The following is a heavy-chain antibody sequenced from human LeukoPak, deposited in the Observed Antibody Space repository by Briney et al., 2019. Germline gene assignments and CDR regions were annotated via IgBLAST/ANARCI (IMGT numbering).Heavy chain of an antibody. Sequence: SGTLSLTCAVYGGSFSGYFWSWIRQPPGKGLEWIGSIYYSGTTYYNPSLQSRVTISVDTSKNQFSLKLSSVTAADTAVYYCARRITGTTSDSFDYWGQGTLVTVSS. D-gene: IGHD1-20*01. V-gene: IGHV4-34*01. J-gene: IGHJ4*02. CDR3: ARRITGTTSDSFDY. CDR1: GGSFSGYF. CDR2: IYYSGTT.